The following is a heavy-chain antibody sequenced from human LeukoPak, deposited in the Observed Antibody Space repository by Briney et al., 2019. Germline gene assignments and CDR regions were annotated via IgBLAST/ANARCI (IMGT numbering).Heavy chain of an antibody. CDR3: ARQGGYIAPLAL. D-gene: IGHD6-13*01. Sequence: SETLSLTCAVAGVSISSYYWSWIRQPPGKGLGWIGYISYSGNTNYNPSLKSRVTISVDTSKNQFSLKLTSVTAADTAVYYCARQGGYIAPLALWGQGTLVTVSA. CDR1: GVSISSYY. CDR2: ISYSGNT. J-gene: IGHJ4*02. V-gene: IGHV4-59*08.